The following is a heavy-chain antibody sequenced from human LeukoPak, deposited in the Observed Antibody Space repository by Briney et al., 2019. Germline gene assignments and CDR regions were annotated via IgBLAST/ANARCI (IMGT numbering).Heavy chain of an antibody. CDR2: INHSGST. V-gene: IGHV4-34*01. Sequence: PSETLSLTCAVYGGSFSGYYWSWIRQPPGKGLEWIGEINHSGSTNYNPSLKSRGTISVDTSKNKFSLKQRTVTAADTAVYYCARHVREITMVRGVAHFDYWGQGTLVTVSS. J-gene: IGHJ4*02. CDR1: GGSFSGYY. D-gene: IGHD3-10*01. CDR3: ARHVREITMVRGVAHFDY.